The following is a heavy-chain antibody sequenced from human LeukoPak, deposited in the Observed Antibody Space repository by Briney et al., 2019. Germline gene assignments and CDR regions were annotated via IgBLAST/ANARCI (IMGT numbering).Heavy chain of an antibody. V-gene: IGHV4-59*01. CDR1: GGSISSYY. J-gene: IGHJ4*02. CDR2: IYYSGST. CDR3: ARVKVAAGIYYFDY. Sequence: SETLSLTCTVSGGSISSYYWSWIRQPPGKGLEWIGYIYYSGSTNYNPSLKSRVTISVDTSKNQSSLKLSSVTAADTAVYYCARVKVAAGIYYFDYWGQGTLVTVSS. D-gene: IGHD6-13*01.